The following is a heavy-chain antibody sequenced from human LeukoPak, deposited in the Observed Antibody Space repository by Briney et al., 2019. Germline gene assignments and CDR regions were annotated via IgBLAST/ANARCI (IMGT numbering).Heavy chain of an antibody. J-gene: IGHJ5*02. CDR2: MNPNSGNT. D-gene: IGHD3-10*01. CDR3: ARFWFGELDDNWFDP. CDR1: GYTFTSYD. Sequence: ASVKVSCKASGYTFTSYDINWVRQATGQGLEWMGWMNPNSGNTGYAQKFQGRVTITRNTSISTAYMELSSLRSEDTAVYYCARFWFGELDDNWFDPWGQGTLVTVSS. V-gene: IGHV1-8*03.